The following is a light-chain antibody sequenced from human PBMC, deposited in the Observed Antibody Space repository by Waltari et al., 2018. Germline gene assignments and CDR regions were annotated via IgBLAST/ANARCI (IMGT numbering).Light chain of an antibody. Sequence: DIQMTKSPSSLSASVGDRVTIPCRASQNISSYLTWYQQKERKAPKPLIYAAASLQSGVPSRFSGSGSGTEFTLIITNLQPEDFATFFCQQSHSFPLTFGGGTKVETK. CDR2: AAA. V-gene: IGKV1-39*01. J-gene: IGKJ4*01. CDR3: QQSHSFPLT. CDR1: QNISSY.